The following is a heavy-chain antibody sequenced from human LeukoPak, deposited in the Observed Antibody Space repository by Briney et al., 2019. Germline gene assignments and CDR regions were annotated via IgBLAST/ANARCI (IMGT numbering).Heavy chain of an antibody. Sequence: PGGSLRLSCAASGFTFSSYDMHWVRQATGKGLEWVSAIGTAGATYYPGSVKGRFTISRENAKNSLYLQMNSLRAGDTAVYYCARGMGNYYDSSGYYGFDYWGQGTLVTVSS. CDR3: ARGMGNYYDSSGYYGFDY. D-gene: IGHD3-22*01. V-gene: IGHV3-13*01. CDR1: GFTFSSYD. J-gene: IGHJ4*02. CDR2: IGTAGAT.